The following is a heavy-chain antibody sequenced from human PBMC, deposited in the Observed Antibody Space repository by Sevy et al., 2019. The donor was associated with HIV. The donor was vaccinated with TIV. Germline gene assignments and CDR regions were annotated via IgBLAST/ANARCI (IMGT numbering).Heavy chain of an antibody. CDR3: ARGYISSWSSLEYFDY. J-gene: IGHJ4*02. V-gene: IGHV3-30*03. D-gene: IGHD6-13*01. CDR1: GFTFSSYG. CDR2: ISYDGSNK. Sequence: GESLKISCAASGFTFSSYGMHWVRQAPGKGLEWVAVISYDGSNKYYADSVKGRFTISRDNSKNTLYLQMNSLRAEDTAVYYCARGYISSWSSLEYFDYWGQGTLVTVSS.